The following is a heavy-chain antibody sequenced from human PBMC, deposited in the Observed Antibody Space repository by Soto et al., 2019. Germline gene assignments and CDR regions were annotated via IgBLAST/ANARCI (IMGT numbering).Heavy chain of an antibody. Sequence: GGSLRLSCAASGFTFSSYAMHWVRQAPGKGLEWVAVISYDGSNKYYADSVKGRFTISRDNSKNTLYLQMNSLRAEDTAVYYCASAYCSGGSCYTPDRDYYYYYGMDVWGQGTTVTVSS. CDR2: ISYDGSNK. V-gene: IGHV3-30-3*01. CDR1: GFTFSSYA. J-gene: IGHJ6*02. CDR3: ASAYCSGGSCYTPDRDYYYYYGMDV. D-gene: IGHD2-15*01.